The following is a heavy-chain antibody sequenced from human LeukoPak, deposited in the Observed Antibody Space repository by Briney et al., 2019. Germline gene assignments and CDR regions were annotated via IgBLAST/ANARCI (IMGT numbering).Heavy chain of an antibody. CDR3: ARKTDRLGAVGRDRYFDL. Sequence: GGSLRLSCTASGFTFSVYEMTWVRQAPGKALECMSYNSVNGGAMHYADSVRGRFTTSRDDAKNSLYLHMNSLRVEDTAIYYCARKTDRLGAVGRDRYFDLWGGGTLITVSS. J-gene: IGHJ2*01. CDR1: GFTFSVYE. V-gene: IGHV3-48*03. D-gene: IGHD6-13*01. CDR2: NSVNGGAM.